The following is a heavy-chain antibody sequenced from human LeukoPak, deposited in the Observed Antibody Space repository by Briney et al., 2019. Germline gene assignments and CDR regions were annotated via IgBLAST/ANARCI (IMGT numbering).Heavy chain of an antibody. Sequence: GGSLRLSCAASGFTFSSYAMSWVRQAPGKGLEWVSAISGSGGSTYYADSVKGRFTISRDNSKNTLYLQMNSLRAEDTALYYCAKGDRYYYDSSGYYSGMDVWGQGTTVTVSS. CDR3: AKGDRYYYDSSGYYSGMDV. V-gene: IGHV3-23*01. D-gene: IGHD3-22*01. CDR1: GFTFSSYA. J-gene: IGHJ6*02. CDR2: ISGSGGST.